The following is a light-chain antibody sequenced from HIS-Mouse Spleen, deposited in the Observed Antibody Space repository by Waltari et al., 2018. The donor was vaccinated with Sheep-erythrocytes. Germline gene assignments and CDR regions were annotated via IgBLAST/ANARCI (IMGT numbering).Light chain of an antibody. J-gene: IGLJ3*02. CDR2: DVS. CDR1: SSDVGGYNY. V-gene: IGLV2-11*01. CDR3: SSYAGSNNWV. Sequence: QSALTQPHSVSGSPGQSVTISCTGTSSDVGGYNYVSWYQQHPGKAPKLMIYDVSKRPSGVPDRFSGSKSGNTASLTVSGLQAEDEADYYCSSYAGSNNWVFGGGTKLTVL.